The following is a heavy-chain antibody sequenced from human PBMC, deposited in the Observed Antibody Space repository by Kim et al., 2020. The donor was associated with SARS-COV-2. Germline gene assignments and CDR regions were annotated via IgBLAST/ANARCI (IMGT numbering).Heavy chain of an antibody. CDR3: ARGVGTPPTYDY. Sequence: ASVKVSSRASGYTFTGYFIHWVRQAPGQGLEWMGWINPNTGVTTYAQNFQGRVTMTRDTSISTGYMELHSLTCDDTAVYYCARGVGTPPTYDYWGQGTLVTVSS. CDR1: GYTFTGYF. V-gene: IGHV1-2*02. D-gene: IGHD1-26*01. J-gene: IGHJ4*02. CDR2: INPNTGVT.